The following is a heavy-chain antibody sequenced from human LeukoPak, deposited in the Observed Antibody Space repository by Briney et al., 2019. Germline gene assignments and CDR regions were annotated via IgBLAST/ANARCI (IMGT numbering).Heavy chain of an antibody. CDR2: ISGSAVNT. V-gene: IGHV3-23*01. D-gene: IGHD1-7*01. CDR3: AKLGGPYNWDYAGLNYMDV. CDR1: GFSFSNYA. Sequence: GGSLRLSCAASGFSFSNYAMTWVRQAPGGGVECASGISGSAVNTYYADSVKGRFTISRDNSKSTLYLQMNSLRAEDTAVYYCAKLGGPYNWDYAGLNYMDVWGKGTTFTVSS. J-gene: IGHJ6*03.